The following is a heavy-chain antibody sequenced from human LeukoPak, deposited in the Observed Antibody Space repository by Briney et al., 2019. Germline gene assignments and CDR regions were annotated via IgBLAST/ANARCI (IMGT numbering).Heavy chain of an antibody. J-gene: IGHJ3*02. V-gene: IGHV4-39*01. CDR1: GGPISSNNYY. CDR3: ARQVLEWLVDAFDI. D-gene: IGHD3-3*01. CDR2: IHHSGRT. Sequence: SETLSLTCTVSGGPISSNNYYWGWIRRPPGRGLEWIGSIHHSGRTYYNPSLKSRVTLSVDTSENQFSLNLSSVTAADTAVYYCARQVLEWLVDAFDIWGQGTMVTVSP.